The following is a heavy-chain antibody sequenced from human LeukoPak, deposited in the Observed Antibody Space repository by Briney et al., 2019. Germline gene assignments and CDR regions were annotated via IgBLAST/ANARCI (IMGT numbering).Heavy chain of an antibody. CDR3: ASQVAPPYYGMDV. Sequence: GGSLRLSCAASGFTVSSNYMSWVRQAPGKGLEWVSVIYSGGSTYYSDSVKGRFTISRDNSKNTLYLQMNSLRAEDTAVYYCASQVAPPYYGMDVWGQGTTVTVSS. D-gene: IGHD5-12*01. J-gene: IGHJ6*02. CDR1: GFTVSSNY. V-gene: IGHV3-66*04. CDR2: IYSGGST.